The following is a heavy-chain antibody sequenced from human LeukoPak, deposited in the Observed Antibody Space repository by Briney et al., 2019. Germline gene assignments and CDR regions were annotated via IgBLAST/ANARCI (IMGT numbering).Heavy chain of an antibody. CDR2: ISSSSSYT. V-gene: IGHV3-11*05. CDR1: GFTFSDYY. J-gene: IGHJ4*02. D-gene: IGHD3-22*01. CDR3: ARGVIVVTSYREFDY. Sequence: GGSLRLSCAASGFTFSDYYMSWIRQAPGKGLEWVSYISSSSSYTNYADSVKGRFTISRDNAKNSLHLQMNSLRAEDTAVYYCARGVIVVTSYREFDYWGQGTLVTVSS.